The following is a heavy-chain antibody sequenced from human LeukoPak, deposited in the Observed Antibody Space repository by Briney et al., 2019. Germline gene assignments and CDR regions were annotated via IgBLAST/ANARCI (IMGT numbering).Heavy chain of an antibody. V-gene: IGHV4-34*01. CDR2: IYYSGST. J-gene: IGHJ4*02. CDR3: ARLEYSSSSLVDY. Sequence: SSETLSLTCAVYGGSFSGYYWSWIRQPPGKGLEWIGSIYYSGSTYYNPSLKSRVTISVDTSKNQFSLKLSSVTAADTAVYYCARLEYSSSSLVDYWGQGTLVTVSS. D-gene: IGHD6-6*01. CDR1: GGSFSGYY.